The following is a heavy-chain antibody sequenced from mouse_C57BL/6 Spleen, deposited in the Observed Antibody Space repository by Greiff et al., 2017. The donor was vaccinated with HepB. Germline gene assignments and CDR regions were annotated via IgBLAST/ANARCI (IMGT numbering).Heavy chain of an antibody. CDR3: ARNDYDDYYAMDY. CDR2: IYPRSGNT. J-gene: IGHJ4*01. CDR1: GYTFTSYG. V-gene: IGHV1-81*01. D-gene: IGHD2-4*01. Sequence: QVHVKQSGAELARPGASVKLSCKASGYTFTSYGISWVKQRTGQGLEWIGEIYPRSGNTYYNEKFKGKATLTADKSSSTAYMELRSLTSEDSAVYFCARNDYDDYYAMDYWGQGTSVTVSS.